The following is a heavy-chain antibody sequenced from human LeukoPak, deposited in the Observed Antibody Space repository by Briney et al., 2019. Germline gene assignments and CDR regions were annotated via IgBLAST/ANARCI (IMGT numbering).Heavy chain of an antibody. CDR2: IIPIFGTA. J-gene: IGHJ3*02. CDR1: GGTFSSYA. V-gene: IGHV1-69*05. Sequence: SVKVSCKASGGTFSSYAISWVRQAPGQGLEWMGGIIPIFGTANYAQKFQGRVTITTDESTSTAYMELSSLRSEDTAVDYCARDRTTYGRWAFDIWGQGTMVTVSS. D-gene: IGHD3-16*01. CDR3: ARDRTTYGRWAFDI.